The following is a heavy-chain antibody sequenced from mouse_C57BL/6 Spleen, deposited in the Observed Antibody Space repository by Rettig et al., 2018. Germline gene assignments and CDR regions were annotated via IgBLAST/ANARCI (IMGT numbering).Heavy chain of an antibody. V-gene: IGHV1-76*01. CDR1: GYTFTDYY. CDR3: ARVPYYGNYFDY. CDR2: IYPGSGNT. Sequence: KLSCKASGYTFTDYYINWVKQRPGQGLEWIARIYPGSGNTYYNEKFKGKATLTAEKSSSTAYMQLSSLTSEDSAVYFCARVPYYGNYFDYWGQGTTLTVSS. J-gene: IGHJ2*01. D-gene: IGHD1-1*01.